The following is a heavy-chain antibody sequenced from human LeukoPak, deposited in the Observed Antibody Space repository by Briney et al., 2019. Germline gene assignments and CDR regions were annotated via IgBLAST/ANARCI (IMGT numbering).Heavy chain of an antibody. Sequence: GGSLRLSCAASGFTFSRYAVAWVRQAPGKGLEWVSGISGSGRTTYYADSVKGRFNIARDNSNNTLYLQMNSLRADDTAVYYCAKEDDIAAERAPFDYWGRGALVTVSS. D-gene: IGHD6-6*01. CDR2: ISGSGRTT. CDR3: AKEDDIAAERAPFDY. J-gene: IGHJ4*02. V-gene: IGHV3-23*01. CDR1: GFTFSRYA.